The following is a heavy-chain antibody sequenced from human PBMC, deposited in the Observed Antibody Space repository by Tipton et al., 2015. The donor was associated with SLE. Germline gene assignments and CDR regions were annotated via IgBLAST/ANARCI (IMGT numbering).Heavy chain of an antibody. V-gene: IGHV3-30*04. D-gene: IGHD3-22*01. CDR2: ISFDASKK. CDR1: GFTFSAYN. J-gene: IGHJ4*02. Sequence: SLRLSCAASGFTFSAYNMHWVRQAPAKGLEWVAFISFDASKKYYADSVRGRFTISRDNSKNTFYLQMNSLRPEDTAVYYCGRDPGYLLRLGWWGQGTLVTVSS. CDR3: GRDPGYLLRLGW.